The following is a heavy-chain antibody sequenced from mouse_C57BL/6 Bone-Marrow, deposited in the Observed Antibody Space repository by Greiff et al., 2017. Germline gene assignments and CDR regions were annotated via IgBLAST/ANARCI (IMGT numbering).Heavy chain of an antibody. Sequence: QVQLQQPGAELVKPGASVKLSCKASGYTFTSYWMHWVKQRPGRGLEWIGRIYPYSGGTKYNEKFKSKATLTVDKPSSTAYMQLSSLTSEDSAVYDCAREGSEVANPLDYWGQGTTLTVSS. CDR2: IYPYSGGT. CDR3: AREGSEVANPLDY. D-gene: IGHD1-1*01. CDR1: GYTFTSYW. J-gene: IGHJ2*01. V-gene: IGHV1-72*01.